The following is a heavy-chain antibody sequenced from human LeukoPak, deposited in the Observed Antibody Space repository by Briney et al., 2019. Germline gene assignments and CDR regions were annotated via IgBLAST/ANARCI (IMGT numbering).Heavy chain of an antibody. D-gene: IGHD1-26*01. Sequence: GESLKISCKGSGYSFTSYWIGWVRQMPGKGLEWMGIIYPGDSDTRYSPSFQGQVTISADKSISTAYLQWSSLKASDTAMYYCARAPSGSYSRYYFDYWGQGTLVTVSS. CDR3: ARAPSGSYSRYYFDY. V-gene: IGHV5-51*01. J-gene: IGHJ4*02. CDR2: IYPGDSDT. CDR1: GYSFTSYW.